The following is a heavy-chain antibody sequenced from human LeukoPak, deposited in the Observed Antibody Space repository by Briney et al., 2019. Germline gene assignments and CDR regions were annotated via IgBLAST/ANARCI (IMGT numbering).Heavy chain of an antibody. V-gene: IGHV1-2*02. CDR1: AYTFTAYY. D-gene: IGHD3-10*01. CDR3: ARERPSITLVRGVVNDFDY. Sequence: ASVKVSCKASAYTFTAYYMHWVRQAPGQGLEWMGWINPKSGGTHYAQKFQGRVTMIRDTSISTAYMELSRLRSDDTAVYYCARERPSITLVRGVVNDFDYWGQGTLVTVSS. J-gene: IGHJ4*02. CDR2: INPKSGGT.